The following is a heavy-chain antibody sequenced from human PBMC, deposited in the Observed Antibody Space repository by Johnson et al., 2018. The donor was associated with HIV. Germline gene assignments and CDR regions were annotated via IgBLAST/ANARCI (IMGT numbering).Heavy chain of an antibody. V-gene: IGHV3-30*02. CDR3: ARGSGSYYSNAFDI. Sequence: QVQLVESGGGLEQPGGSLRLSCAASGFTFASSAMSWVRQAPGKGLEWVAFSRYDGSNKYYADSVKGRFTISRDNSKNTLYLQMNSLRAEDTALYCCARGSGSYYSNAFDIWGQGTMVTVSS. D-gene: IGHD1-26*01. CDR1: GFTFASSA. CDR2: SRYDGSNK. J-gene: IGHJ3*02.